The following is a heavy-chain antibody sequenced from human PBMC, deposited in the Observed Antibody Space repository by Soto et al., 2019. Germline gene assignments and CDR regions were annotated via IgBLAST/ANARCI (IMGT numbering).Heavy chain of an antibody. Sequence: GGSLRLSCAASGFSFSSYGIHWVRQAPGKGLEWVAVISYDGSKKFYADSVKGRFSISRDISKNTLYLQMNSLRAEDTAVYYCPRSSSGREHFDYWGQGTLVTVSS. J-gene: IGHJ4*02. CDR2: ISYDGSKK. V-gene: IGHV3-30*03. D-gene: IGHD6-6*01. CDR1: GFSFSSYG. CDR3: PRSSSGREHFDY.